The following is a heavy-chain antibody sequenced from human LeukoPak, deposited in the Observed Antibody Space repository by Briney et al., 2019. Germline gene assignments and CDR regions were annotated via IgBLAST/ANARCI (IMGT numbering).Heavy chain of an antibody. Sequence: GGSLRLSCAASGFTFSSYWMHWVRQAPGKGLVWVSRINIDGSSTSYADSVKGRFTISRDNAKNTLYLQTNSLRAEDTAVYYCTRVVGTVTTVDWGQGTLVTVSS. CDR3: TRVVGTVTTVD. J-gene: IGHJ4*02. V-gene: IGHV3-74*01. CDR1: GFTFSSYW. D-gene: IGHD4-17*01. CDR2: INIDGSST.